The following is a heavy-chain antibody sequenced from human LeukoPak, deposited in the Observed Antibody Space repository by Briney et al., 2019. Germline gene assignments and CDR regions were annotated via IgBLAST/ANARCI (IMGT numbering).Heavy chain of an antibody. Sequence: ASETLSLTCTVSGSSISNYYWGWIRQAPGKGLEWIGSIYYSGNTYYNSSLKSRVTISLDTSKNQFSLNLFSVTAADTAMYYCTSANGYGLIDYWGQGTLVTVSS. CDR1: GSSISNYY. D-gene: IGHD3-10*01. J-gene: IGHJ4*02. V-gene: IGHV4-39*07. CDR3: TSANGYGLIDY. CDR2: IYYSGNT.